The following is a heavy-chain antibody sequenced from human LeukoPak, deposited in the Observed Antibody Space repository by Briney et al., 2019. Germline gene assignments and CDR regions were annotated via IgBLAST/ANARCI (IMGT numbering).Heavy chain of an antibody. CDR2: ISLSASPI. CDR1: GFTFSTYS. CDR3: ARIVGANSYPYYYYYMDV. J-gene: IGHJ6*03. V-gene: IGHV3-48*01. D-gene: IGHD1-26*01. Sequence: GGSLRLSCEASGFTFSTYSMNWVRQAPGKGLEWVSYISLSASPISYADSVKGRFTISRDNAKNSLYLQMNSLRAEDTAVYYCARIVGANSYPYYYYYMDVWGKGTTVTVSS.